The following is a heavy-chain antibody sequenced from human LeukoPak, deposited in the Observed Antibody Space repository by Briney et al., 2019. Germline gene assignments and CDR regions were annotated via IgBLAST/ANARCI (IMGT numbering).Heavy chain of an antibody. Sequence: PSETLSLTCTVSGGSISSYYWSWIRQPPGKGLEWIGYICYSGSTNYNPSLKSRVTISVDTSKNQFSLKLSSVTAADTAVYYCAGGLYYYYGMDVWGQGTTVTVSS. V-gene: IGHV4-59*01. CDR2: ICYSGST. CDR3: AGGLYYYYGMDV. CDR1: GGSISSYY. D-gene: IGHD3-16*01. J-gene: IGHJ6*02.